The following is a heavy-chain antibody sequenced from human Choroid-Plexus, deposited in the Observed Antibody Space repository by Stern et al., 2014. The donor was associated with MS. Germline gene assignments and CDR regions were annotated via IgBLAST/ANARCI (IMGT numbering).Heavy chain of an antibody. D-gene: IGHD2-15*01. Sequence: VQLVESGAGVAQPGRPLILSCAASGFTFSNFGMHWVRQAPGKGLEWVALISYDGSDKYYADSVKGRFTIFRDNSKNTLYMHMNRLRAEDTAVYYCAKDRQWSTYFFDYWGQGSLVTVSS. V-gene: IGHV3-30*18. CDR3: AKDRQWSTYFFDY. CDR2: ISYDGSDK. CDR1: GFTFSNFG. J-gene: IGHJ4*02.